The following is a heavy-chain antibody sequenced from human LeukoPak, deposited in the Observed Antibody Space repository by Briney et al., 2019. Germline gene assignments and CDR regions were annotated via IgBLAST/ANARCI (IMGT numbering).Heavy chain of an antibody. D-gene: IGHD2-15*01. J-gene: IGHJ6*02. CDR3: ARGGGSDV. Sequence: GGSLRLSCAASGFTFSDYAMTWVRQAPGKRLEWVASINHNGNVNYYVDSVKCRFTISRDNAKNSLYLQMSNLRAEDTAVYFCARGGGSDVWGQGATVTVSS. V-gene: IGHV3-7*03. CDR2: INHNGNVN. CDR1: GFTFSDYA.